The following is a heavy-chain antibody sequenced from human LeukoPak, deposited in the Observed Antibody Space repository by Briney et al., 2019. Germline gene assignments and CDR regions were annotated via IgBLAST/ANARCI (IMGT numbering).Heavy chain of an antibody. CDR2: ISPDGGST. CDR3: VRDLFGFDF. Sequence: GGSLRLSRSASGFMFNTLSLHWVRQAAGEGLEYVSVISPDGGSTYYADSVRGRFTFARDNSKNMLYLQMSSLRPEDTAIYYCVRDLFGFDFWGQGSLVTVSS. CDR1: GFMFNTLS. J-gene: IGHJ4*02. V-gene: IGHV3-64D*06. D-gene: IGHD3-10*01.